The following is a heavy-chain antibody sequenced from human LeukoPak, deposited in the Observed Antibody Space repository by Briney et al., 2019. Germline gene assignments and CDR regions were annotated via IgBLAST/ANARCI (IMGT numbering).Heavy chain of an antibody. CDR1: GYTFTGYG. Sequence: ASVKVSCKASGYTFTGYGISWVRQAPGQGLEWMGWISAYNGNTNYAQKLQGRVTMTTDTSTSTAYMELRSLRSDDTAVYYCARTPSYYYDSSGYYFDYWGQGTLVTVSS. V-gene: IGHV1-18*01. D-gene: IGHD3-22*01. J-gene: IGHJ4*02. CDR3: ARTPSYYYDSSGYYFDY. CDR2: ISAYNGNT.